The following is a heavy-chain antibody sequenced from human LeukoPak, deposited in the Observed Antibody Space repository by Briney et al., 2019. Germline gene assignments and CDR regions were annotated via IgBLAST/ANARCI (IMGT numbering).Heavy chain of an antibody. CDR1: GFTFSSYG. D-gene: IGHD1-26*01. CDR2: ISYDGSNK. J-gene: IGHJ4*02. V-gene: IGHV3-30*18. CDR3: AKEGSSESAPDY. Sequence: GGSLRLSCAASGFTFSSYGMHWVRQAPGKGLEWVAVISYDGSNKYYADSVKGRFTISRDNSKNTLYLQMNSLRAEDTAVYYCAKEGSSESAPDYWGQGTLVTVSS.